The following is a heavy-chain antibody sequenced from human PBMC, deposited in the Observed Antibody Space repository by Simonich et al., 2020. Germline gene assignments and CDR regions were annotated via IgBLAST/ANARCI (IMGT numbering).Heavy chain of an antibody. CDR1: GYTFTGYY. CDR2: TNPKIGGT. V-gene: IGHV1-2*02. D-gene: IGHD2-21*01. J-gene: IGHJ3*02. Sequence: QVQLVQSGAEVKKPGASVKVSCKASGYTFTGYYMHWVRQAPGEGLGWSEWTNPKIGGTNNAQKFKGRVTMTRDTSISTAYMELSRLRSDDTAVYYCARNGLVGILKAFDIWGQGTMVTVSS. CDR3: ARNGLVGILKAFDI.